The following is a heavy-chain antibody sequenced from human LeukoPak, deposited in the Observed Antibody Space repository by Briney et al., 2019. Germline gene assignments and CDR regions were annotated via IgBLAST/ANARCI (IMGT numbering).Heavy chain of an antibody. CDR2: IYYSGST. J-gene: IGHJ4*02. Sequence: SETLSLTCTVSGGSISSYYWSWIRQPPGKGLEWIGHIYYSGSTNYNPSLKSRVTISVDTSKNQFSLKLSSVTAADTAVYYCARATLYSYGLDYFDYWGQGTLVTVSS. CDR3: ARATLYSYGLDYFDY. D-gene: IGHD5-18*01. CDR1: GGSISSYY. V-gene: IGHV4-59*01.